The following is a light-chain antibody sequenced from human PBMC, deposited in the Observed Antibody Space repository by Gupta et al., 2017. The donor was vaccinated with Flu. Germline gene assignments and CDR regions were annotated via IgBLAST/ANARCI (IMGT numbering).Light chain of an antibody. CDR2: DAS. CDR1: QSVSSNF. Sequence: EILLTQSPDTLSLSPGERATLSCRASQSVSSNFLAWYQQKPGQAPRLLIYDASSRATGIPDRFSGRGSGTDFTLSISRREPEDFAIYYCQRYGNPYSWTFGQGTRVEI. V-gene: IGKV3-20*01. J-gene: IGKJ1*01. CDR3: QRYGNPYSWT.